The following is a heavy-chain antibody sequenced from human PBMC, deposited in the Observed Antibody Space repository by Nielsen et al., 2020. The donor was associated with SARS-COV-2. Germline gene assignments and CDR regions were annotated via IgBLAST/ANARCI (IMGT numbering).Heavy chain of an antibody. Sequence: SETLSLTCSVSGDFISSSTYYWGWIRQPPGKELEWIGTVSYSGNTFYNPALNSRVTISLDTSKKQFSLNLISVTAADTAVYYCARRRYDMLTGTKAFDIWGQGTTVTVSS. V-gene: IGHV4-39*07. J-gene: IGHJ3*02. CDR3: ARRRYDMLTGTKAFDI. D-gene: IGHD3-9*01. CDR1: GDFISSSTYY. CDR2: VSYSGNT.